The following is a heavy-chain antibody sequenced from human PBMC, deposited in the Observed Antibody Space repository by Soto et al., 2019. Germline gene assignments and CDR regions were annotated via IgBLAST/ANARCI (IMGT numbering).Heavy chain of an antibody. CDR1: GFTFSGYG. CDR3: AKLSLGDTSRGDDAFDI. J-gene: IGHJ3*02. Sequence: GGSLSLSCEASGFTFSGYGMHWVRQAPGKGLEWVAVISYDGSNKYYADSVKGRFTISRDNSKNTLYLQMNSLRAEDTAVYYCAKLSLGDTSRGDDAFDIWGQGTMVTVSS. V-gene: IGHV3-30*18. CDR2: ISYDGSNK. D-gene: IGHD1-26*01.